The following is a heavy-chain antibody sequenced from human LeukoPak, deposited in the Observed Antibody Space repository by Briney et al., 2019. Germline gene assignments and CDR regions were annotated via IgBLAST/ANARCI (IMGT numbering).Heavy chain of an antibody. J-gene: IGHJ2*01. CDR2: IYHSGST. CDR3: ARVSQWDWFFDL. Sequence: PSETLSLTCTVSGGSISSSSYYWSWIRQPPGKGLEWIGYIYHSGSTNYNPSLKSRVTISVDTSKTQFSLKLSPVTAADTAVYYCARVSQWDWFFDLWGRGTLVTVSP. CDR1: GGSISSSSYY. D-gene: IGHD1-26*01. V-gene: IGHV4-61*01.